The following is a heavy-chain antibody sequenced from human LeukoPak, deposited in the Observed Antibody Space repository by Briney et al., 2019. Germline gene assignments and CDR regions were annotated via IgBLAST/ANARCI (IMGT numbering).Heavy chain of an antibody. J-gene: IGHJ6*02. CDR3: ARDRIGYEYYNGMDV. D-gene: IGHD2/OR15-2a*01. Sequence: ASVKVSCKDSGYIFTTYAMHWVRQAPGQRLEWMGWINAANGDTKLSQKFQDRITIIRDKSANTAYMELSSLRSEDTAVYYCARDRIGYEYYNGMDVWGQGTTVTVSS. V-gene: IGHV1-3*01. CDR1: GYIFTTYA. CDR2: INAANGDT.